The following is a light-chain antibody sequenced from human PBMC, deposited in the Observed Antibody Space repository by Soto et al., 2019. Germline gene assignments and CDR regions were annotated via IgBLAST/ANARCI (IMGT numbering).Light chain of an antibody. Sequence: QSALTQPASVSGSSGRSITISCTGTSSDVGRYNFVSWYQQHPGNAPKLLIYAVSDRPSGVSTRFSGSKSGNTASLAISGLQAEDEAVYYCSSFSSSSPLVFGTGTKLTVL. CDR3: SSFSSSSPLV. CDR2: AVS. V-gene: IGLV2-14*03. J-gene: IGLJ1*01. CDR1: SSDVGRYNF.